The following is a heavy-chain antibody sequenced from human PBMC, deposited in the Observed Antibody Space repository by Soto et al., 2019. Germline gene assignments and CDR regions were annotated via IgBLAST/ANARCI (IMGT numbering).Heavy chain of an antibody. CDR2: INTDGGSS. CDR3: AREAGYCSRTSCYRRAFDT. Sequence: EVQLVESGGDLVQPGGSLRLSCAASGFTFSGHWMHWVRQVPGKGLEWVSRINTDGGSSAYADSVKVRFTISRDKAKNTLYLQMNGLRAEDTAVYYCAREAGYCSRTSCYRRAFDTWGQGTTVTVSS. V-gene: IGHV3-74*03. CDR1: GFTFSGHW. J-gene: IGHJ3*02. D-gene: IGHD2-2*01.